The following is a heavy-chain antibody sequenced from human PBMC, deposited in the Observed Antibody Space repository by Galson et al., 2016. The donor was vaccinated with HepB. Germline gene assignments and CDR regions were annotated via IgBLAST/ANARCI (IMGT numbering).Heavy chain of an antibody. CDR2: ISSSSAFI. CDR1: GFPFSRYG. Sequence: SLRLSCAASGFPFSRYGMNWVRQAPGKGLEWVSSISSSSAFIYYADSLKGRFTISRDNAKDSLYLQINSLRGEDTAVYYCARDRGYSGYGAYNWFDPWGRGTLSPSPQ. J-gene: IGHJ5*02. CDR3: ARDRGYSGYGAYNWFDP. D-gene: IGHD5-12*01. V-gene: IGHV3-21*01.